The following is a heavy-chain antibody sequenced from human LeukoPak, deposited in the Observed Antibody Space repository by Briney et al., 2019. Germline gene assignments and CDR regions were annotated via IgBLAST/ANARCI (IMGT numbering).Heavy chain of an antibody. Sequence: GGSLRLSCAASGFTFSNNGMYWVGQASGRGLEWVAVISYDGSSKYHADSVEGRFTISRDSSKNTVYLEMNSLRAEDTAVYYCAKEIFSGLLYIDYWGQGTLVTVSS. CDR1: GFTFSNNG. CDR2: ISYDGSSK. CDR3: AKEIFSGLLYIDY. J-gene: IGHJ4*02. V-gene: IGHV3-30*18. D-gene: IGHD5-12*01.